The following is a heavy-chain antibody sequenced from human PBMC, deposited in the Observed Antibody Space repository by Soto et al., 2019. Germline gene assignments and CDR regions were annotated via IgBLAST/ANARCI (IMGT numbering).Heavy chain of an antibody. Sequence: SETLSLTCTVSGGSITSGGYSWSWIRQSPGQGLEWIGYIYQSGSAFYNPSLKTRATILVDMSKNQFSLNLTSVTAADAAVYYCARAFYGVDLWGEGTTVT. CDR3: ARAFYGVDL. CDR2: IYQSGSA. J-gene: IGHJ6*02. V-gene: IGHV4-30-2*06. CDR1: GGSITSGGYS.